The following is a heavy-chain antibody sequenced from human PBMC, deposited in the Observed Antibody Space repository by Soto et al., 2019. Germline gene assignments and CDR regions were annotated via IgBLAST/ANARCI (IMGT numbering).Heavy chain of an antibody. CDR1: GYTFTSYG. D-gene: IGHD2-15*01. V-gene: IGHV1-46*01. CDR3: AREAYDGGPLFDY. CDR2: INPSGGST. J-gene: IGHJ4*02. Sequence: ASVKVSCKASGYTFTSYGISWVRQAPGQGLEWMGIINPSGGSTSYAQKFQGRVTMTRDTSTSTVYMELSSLRSEDTAVYYCAREAYDGGPLFDYWGQGTLVTVSS.